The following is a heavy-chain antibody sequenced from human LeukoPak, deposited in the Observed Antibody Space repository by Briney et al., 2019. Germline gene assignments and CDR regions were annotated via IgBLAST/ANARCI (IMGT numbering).Heavy chain of an antibody. D-gene: IGHD3-22*01. Sequence: GGSLRLSCAASGFTFNSYAMSWVRQAPGKGLEWVSAISGSGGSTYYADSVKGRFTISRDNSKNTLYLQMNSLRAEDTAVYYCAKDLETPYYYDSSGYYLGDYWGQGTLVTVSS. CDR1: GFTFNSYA. J-gene: IGHJ4*02. V-gene: IGHV3-23*01. CDR3: AKDLETPYYYDSSGYYLGDY. CDR2: ISGSGGST.